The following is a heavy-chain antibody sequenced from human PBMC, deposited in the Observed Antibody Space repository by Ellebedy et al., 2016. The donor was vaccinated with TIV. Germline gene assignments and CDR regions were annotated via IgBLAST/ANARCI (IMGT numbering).Heavy chain of an antibody. V-gene: IGHV3-7*03. D-gene: IGHD3-9*01. CDR2: IKQDGSEK. J-gene: IGHJ4*02. Sequence: GGSLRLXXAASGFTFSSYWMSWVRQAPGKGLEWVANIKQDGSEKYYVDSVKGRFTISRDNAKNSLYLQMNSLRAEDTAVYYCARIPLLRYFDWLEAVYWGQGTLVTVSS. CDR1: GFTFSSYW. CDR3: ARIPLLRYFDWLEAVY.